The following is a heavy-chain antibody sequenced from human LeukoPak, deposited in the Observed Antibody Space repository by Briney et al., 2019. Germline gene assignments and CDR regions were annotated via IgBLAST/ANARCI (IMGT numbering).Heavy chain of an antibody. J-gene: IGHJ4*02. V-gene: IGHV4-4*07. D-gene: IGHD6-6*01. Sequence: PSETLSLTCTVSSGSLGSYYWNWLRQPAGKGLEWIGHIYTGGSTNYNPSLKSRVTMSVDTSKNQFSLKLNSVTAADTAFYYCAREYSSSSGKALDYWGQGTLVTVSS. CDR2: IYTGGST. CDR3: AREYSSSSGKALDY. CDR1: SGSLGSYY.